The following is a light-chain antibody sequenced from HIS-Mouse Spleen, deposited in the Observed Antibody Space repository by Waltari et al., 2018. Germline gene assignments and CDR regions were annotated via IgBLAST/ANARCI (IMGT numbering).Light chain of an antibody. CDR2: DAS. J-gene: IGKJ5*01. CDR1: PSVSSY. Sequence: IVFTQSPATLSLSPGERASPSVSSYLAWYQQKPGQAPRLLIDDASNRATGIPARLSGSGSGTDFTLTISSLEPEEFAVYYCQQRSNWPPITFGQGTRLEIK. CDR3: QQRSNWPPIT. V-gene: IGKV3-11*01.